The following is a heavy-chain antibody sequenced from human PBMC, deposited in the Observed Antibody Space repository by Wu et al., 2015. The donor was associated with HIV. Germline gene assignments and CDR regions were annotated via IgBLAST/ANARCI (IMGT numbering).Heavy chain of an antibody. CDR2: INPSSGDT. D-gene: IGHD6-19*01. J-gene: IGHJ4*02. Sequence: QVQLVQSGAEVKKPGASVKVSCKASGYTFTRYDINWVRQAPGQGLEWMGWINPSSGDTSFSQKLQSRVTMTRDTSISTAYMELSRLRFDDTAVYYCARDPQEVSGWYTHWGQGTLVTVSS. CDR3: ARDPQEVSGWYTH. CDR1: GYTFTRYD. V-gene: IGHV1-2*02.